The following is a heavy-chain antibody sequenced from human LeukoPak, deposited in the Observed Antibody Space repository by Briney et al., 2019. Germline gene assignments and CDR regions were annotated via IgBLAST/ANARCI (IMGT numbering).Heavy chain of an antibody. CDR3: ARDLQLVRENY. V-gene: IGHV1-2*02. D-gene: IGHD6-6*01. J-gene: IGHJ4*02. CDR2: INPNSGDT. Sequence: ASVKVSCKASGYTFTGYYMHWVRQAPGQGLEWMGWINPNSGDTHYAQKFQGRVTMTRDTSISTAYMELSRLRSDDTAIYYCARDLQLVRENYWGQGTLVTVSS. CDR1: GYTFTGYY.